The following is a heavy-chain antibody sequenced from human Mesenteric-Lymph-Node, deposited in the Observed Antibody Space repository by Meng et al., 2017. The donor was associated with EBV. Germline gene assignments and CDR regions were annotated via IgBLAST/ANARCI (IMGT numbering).Heavy chain of an antibody. J-gene: IGHJ4*02. CDR1: GFTFSSYA. V-gene: IGHV3-23*01. D-gene: IGHD6-13*01. CDR2: TSGSRGDT. CDR3: ARGAATERYYFDS. Sequence: EVQLLESXXGXVXXGGXLRLSCAASGFTFSSYAMSWVRQAPGKGLEWVSATSGSRGDTHYADSVKGRFTISRDNSKNTLFLQMNSLRAEDTAVYYCARGAATERYYFDSWGQGALVTVSS.